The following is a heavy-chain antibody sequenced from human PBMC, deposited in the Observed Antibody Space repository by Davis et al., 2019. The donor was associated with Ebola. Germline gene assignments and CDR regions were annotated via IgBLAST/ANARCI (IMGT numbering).Heavy chain of an antibody. CDR1: GFTFSSYA. D-gene: IGHD6-13*01. CDR2: ISYDGSNK. CDR3: ARVLRGSIAAAQPDY. V-gene: IGHV3-30-3*01. J-gene: IGHJ4*02. Sequence: GESLKISCAASGFTFSSYAMHWVRQAPGQGLEWVAVISYDGSNKYYADSVKGRFTISRDNSKNTLYLQMNSLRAEDTAVYYCARVLRGSIAAAQPDYWGQGTLVTVSS.